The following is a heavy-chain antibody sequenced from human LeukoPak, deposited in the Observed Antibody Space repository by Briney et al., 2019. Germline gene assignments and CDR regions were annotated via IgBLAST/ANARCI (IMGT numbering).Heavy chain of an antibody. J-gene: IGHJ4*02. CDR3: ARVGYCSGGSCSTLDY. Sequence: PSETLSLTCTVSGGSISSYYWSWIRQPPGKGLEWIGYIYYSGSTNYNPSLKSRVTISVDTSKNQFSLKLSSVTAADTAVYYCARVGYCSGGSCSTLDYWGQGTLVTVSS. V-gene: IGHV4-59*01. D-gene: IGHD2-15*01. CDR1: GGSISSYY. CDR2: IYYSGST.